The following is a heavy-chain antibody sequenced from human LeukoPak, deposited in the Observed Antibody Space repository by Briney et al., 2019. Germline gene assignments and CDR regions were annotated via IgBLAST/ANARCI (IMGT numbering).Heavy chain of an antibody. CDR2: ISGSSRAI. D-gene: IGHD6-6*01. CDR1: GFNFSSDS. J-gene: IGHJ4*02. V-gene: IGHV3-48*01. CDR3: ARHLVWGGSSSSLGY. Sequence: GGSLRLSCTASGFNFSSDSMNCVREAPGEGLEWISYISGSSRAIYYAASVQGSFTISRDNAKNSRYLQMNSLRAEDTAVYYCARHLVWGGSSSSLGYWGQGTLVTVSS.